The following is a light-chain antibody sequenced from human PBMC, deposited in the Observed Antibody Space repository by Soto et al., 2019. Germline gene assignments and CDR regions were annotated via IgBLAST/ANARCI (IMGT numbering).Light chain of an antibody. V-gene: IGLV2-14*01. J-gene: IGLJ1*01. CDR2: DVS. Sequence: QSALTQPASVSGSPGQSITISCTGTSSDVGVYNYVSWYQQHPGKAPKFMIYDVSNRSSGVSNRFSGSKSGNTASLTISGLQAEDEADYYCSSYTTSNTRQIVFGTGTKVTVL. CDR1: SSDVGVYNY. CDR3: SSYTTSNTRQIV.